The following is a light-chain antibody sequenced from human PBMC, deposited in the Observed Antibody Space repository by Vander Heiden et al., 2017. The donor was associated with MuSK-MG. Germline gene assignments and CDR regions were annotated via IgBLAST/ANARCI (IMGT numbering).Light chain of an antibody. J-gene: IGKJ2*01. CDR3: QQESSSSFT. CDR2: GAS. CDR1: QYISTW. V-gene: IGKV1-5*03. Sequence: GYSVTITCLASQYISTWVAWYQQKPEKAPKLLIYGASRLESGVPSRFSGSGSGTEFTLTVSSLQPGDFATYYCQQESSSSFTFGQGTKVXIK.